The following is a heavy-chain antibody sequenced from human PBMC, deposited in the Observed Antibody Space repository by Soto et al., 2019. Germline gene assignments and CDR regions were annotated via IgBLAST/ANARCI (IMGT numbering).Heavy chain of an antibody. CDR2: IYTSGST. Sequence: QVQLQESGPGLVKPSETLSLTCTVSGGSISSYYWSWIRQPAGKGLEWIGRIYTSGSTNYNPSLKCRVTMSVDTSKNQFSLKLSSVTAADTAVYYCAREGVLLWFGDITEHWFDPWGQGTLVTVSS. CDR1: GGSISSYY. CDR3: AREGVLLWFGDITEHWFDP. J-gene: IGHJ5*02. V-gene: IGHV4-4*07. D-gene: IGHD3-10*01.